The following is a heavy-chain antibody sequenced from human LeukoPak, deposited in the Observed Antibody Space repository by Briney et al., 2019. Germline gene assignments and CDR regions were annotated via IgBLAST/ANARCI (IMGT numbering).Heavy chain of an antibody. V-gene: IGHV4-59*01. Sequence: SETLSLTCTVSGGSISSYYWSWIRQPPGRGLEWIGYIYYSGSTNYNPSLKSRVTISVDTSKNQFSLKLSSVTAADTAVYYCARDRGLISYYDILTGYYPTPHYYGMDVWGQGTTVTVSS. D-gene: IGHD3-9*01. J-gene: IGHJ6*02. CDR1: GGSISSYY. CDR2: IYYSGST. CDR3: ARDRGLISYYDILTGYYPTPHYYGMDV.